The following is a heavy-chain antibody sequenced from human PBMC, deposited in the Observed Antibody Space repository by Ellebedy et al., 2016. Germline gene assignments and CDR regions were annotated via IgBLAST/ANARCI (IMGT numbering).Heavy chain of an antibody. Sequence: GESLKISCAASGSTFSTFWMTWFRQAPGKGLEWVASIKQDGSQKDYVDSVKGRFTISRDNARNSLYLQMNSLRAEDTAMYHCAKGSGWLRDYWGQGILVTVSS. CDR1: GSTFSTFW. D-gene: IGHD2-15*01. CDR2: IKQDGSQK. CDR3: AKGSGWLRDY. V-gene: IGHV3-7*03. J-gene: IGHJ4*02.